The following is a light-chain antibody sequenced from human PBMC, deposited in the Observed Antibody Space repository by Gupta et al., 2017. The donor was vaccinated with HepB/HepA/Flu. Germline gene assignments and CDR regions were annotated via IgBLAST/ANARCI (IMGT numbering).Light chain of an antibody. Sequence: EIVLTQSPGTLSLYPGERATLSCRASQSVSSSYLAWYQQKPGQAPRLLIYGASSRATGIPDRFSGSGSGTDFTLTISRLEPEDFAVYYCQQYGSSPYGFGQGTKLEIK. J-gene: IGKJ2*03. CDR2: GAS. V-gene: IGKV3-20*01. CDR3: QQYGSSPYG. CDR1: QSVSSSY.